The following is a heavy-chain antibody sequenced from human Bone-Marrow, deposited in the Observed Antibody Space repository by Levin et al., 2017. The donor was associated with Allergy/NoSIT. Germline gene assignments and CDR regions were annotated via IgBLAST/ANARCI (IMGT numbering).Heavy chain of an antibody. Sequence: GGSLRLSCAASGFKFRNYGMHWVRQTPDKGLEWVAFISYAAAYSEYTDSVRGRFVISRDDSQNTLYLQMNSLTSEDTAVFYCAAGGNAHGAYGLHYWGQGVLVTVSS. CDR1: GFKFRNYG. D-gene: IGHD4-17*01. J-gene: IGHJ4*02. CDR2: ISYAAAYS. V-gene: IGHV3-30*09. CDR3: AAGGNAHGAYGLHY.